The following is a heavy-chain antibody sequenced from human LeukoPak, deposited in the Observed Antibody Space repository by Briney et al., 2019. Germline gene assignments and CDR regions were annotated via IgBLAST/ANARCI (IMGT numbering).Heavy chain of an antibody. D-gene: IGHD1/OR15-1a*01. J-gene: IGHJ6*02. CDR3: ARGRDLRRTYYYYGMDV. V-gene: IGHV4-34*01. Sequence: PSETLSLTCAVYGGSFSGYYWSWIRQPPGKGLEWIGEINHSGSTNYNPSLKSRVTISVDTSKNQFSLKLSSVTAADTAVYYCARGRDLRRTYYYYGMDVWGQGTTVTVSS. CDR2: INHSGST. CDR1: GGSFSGYY.